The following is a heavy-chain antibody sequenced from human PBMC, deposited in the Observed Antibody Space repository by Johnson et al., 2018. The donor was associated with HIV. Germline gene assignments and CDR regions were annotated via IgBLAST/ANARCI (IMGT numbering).Heavy chain of an antibody. CDR2: IKQDGSET. CDR1: GFSLSRYW. Sequence: EVQLVESGGGLVQPGGSLRLSCAASGFSLSRYWMSWVRQAPGKGLEWVANIKQDGSETYYVDSVKGRFTYSRDNAKNSLFLHMNSLRAEDTALYYCAKDWDRWLQPPGDAFDIWGQGTMVTVSS. D-gene: IGHD5-24*01. CDR3: AKDWDRWLQPPGDAFDI. V-gene: IGHV3-7*05. J-gene: IGHJ3*02.